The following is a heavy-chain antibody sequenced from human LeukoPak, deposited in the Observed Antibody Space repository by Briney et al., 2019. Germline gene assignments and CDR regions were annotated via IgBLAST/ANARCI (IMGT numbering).Heavy chain of an antibody. Sequence: GGSLRLSCAASGFTFSSYSMNWVRQAPGKGLEWVSSISSSSSYIYYADSVKGRFTISRDNAKNSLYLQMNSLRAEDTAVYYCARSGRPGVMVPYYFDYWGQGTLVTVSS. CDR2: ISSSSSYI. CDR3: ARSGRPGVMVPYYFDY. V-gene: IGHV3-21*01. J-gene: IGHJ4*02. D-gene: IGHD1-26*01. CDR1: GFTFSSYS.